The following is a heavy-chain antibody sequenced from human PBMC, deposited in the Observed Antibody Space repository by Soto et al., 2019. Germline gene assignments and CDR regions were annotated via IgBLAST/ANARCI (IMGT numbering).Heavy chain of an antibody. J-gene: IGHJ6*02. CDR2: LSYDGSNK. D-gene: IGHD2-2*01. CDR1: GLPFSRYG. CDR3: AKDSTSYPYYYYGMDV. Sequence: VGSLRLSCAASGLPFSRYGMHWVRQAPGKGLEWVAVLSYDGSNKYYADSGKGRFTISRDNSKNTLYLQMNSLRAEDTAVYYCAKDSTSYPYYYYGMDVWGQGTTVTVSS. V-gene: IGHV3-30*18.